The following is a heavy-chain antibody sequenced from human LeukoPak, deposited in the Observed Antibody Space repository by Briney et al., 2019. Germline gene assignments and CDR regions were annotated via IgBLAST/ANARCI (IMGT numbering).Heavy chain of an antibody. Sequence: GGSLRLSCAASGFRFSLYEMNWARQAPGKGLEWVPYISSSSSAIYYADSVKGRFTISRDNAKNSLYLQMNSLRAEDTAIYYCATQAGYYDSGISDHWAQGTLVTVSS. D-gene: IGHD3-10*01. CDR1: GFRFSLYE. CDR3: ATQAGYYDSGISDH. CDR2: ISSSSSAI. J-gene: IGHJ4*02. V-gene: IGHV3-48*03.